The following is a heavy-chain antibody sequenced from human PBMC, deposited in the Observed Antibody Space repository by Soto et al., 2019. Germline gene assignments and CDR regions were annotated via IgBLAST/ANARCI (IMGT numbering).Heavy chain of an antibody. J-gene: IGHJ2*01. D-gene: IGHD6-19*01. CDR3: ARDVAVASTDWYFDL. Sequence: QVQLVQSGAEVKKPGSSVKVSCKATGGTFSRYTISWVRQAPGQGVEWMGRIIPLLGIANYAQKFQGRVTITADKSTSTAYMELISLRSDDTAVYYCARDVAVASTDWYFDLWGRGTLVTVSS. CDR1: GGTFSRYT. V-gene: IGHV1-69*08. CDR2: IIPLLGIA.